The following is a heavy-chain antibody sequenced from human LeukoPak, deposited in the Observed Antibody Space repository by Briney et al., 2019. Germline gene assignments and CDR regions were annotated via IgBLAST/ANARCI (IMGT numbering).Heavy chain of an antibody. J-gene: IGHJ3*02. Sequence: SETLSLTCTVSGGSISSSSYYWGWIRQPPGKGLEWIGSIYYSGSTYYNPSLKSRVTISVDTSKNQFSLKLSSVTAADTAVYYCARVKLRYIDWFLVDAFDIWGQGTMVTVSS. D-gene: IGHD3-9*01. CDR3: ARVKLRYIDWFLVDAFDI. CDR1: GGSISSSSYY. V-gene: IGHV4-39*07. CDR2: IYYSGST.